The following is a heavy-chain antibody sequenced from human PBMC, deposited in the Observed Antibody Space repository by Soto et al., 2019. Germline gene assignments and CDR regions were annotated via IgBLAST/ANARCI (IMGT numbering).Heavy chain of an antibody. V-gene: IGHV4-34*01. CDR1: GGSFSGYY. CDR2: INHSGST. D-gene: IGHD6-25*01. J-gene: IGHJ5*02. Sequence: SETLSLTCAVYGGSFSGYYWSWIRQPPGKGLEWIGEINHSGSTNYNPSLKSRVTISVDTSKNQFSLKLSSVTAADTAVYYCARGDLVAARSTYWFDPWGQGTLVTVSS. CDR3: ARGDLVAARSTYWFDP.